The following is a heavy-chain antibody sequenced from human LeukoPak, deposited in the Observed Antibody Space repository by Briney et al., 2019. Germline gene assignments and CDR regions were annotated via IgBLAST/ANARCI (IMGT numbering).Heavy chain of an antibody. Sequence: GESLRLSCAASVFTFGGYAMSWVRQAPGKGLEWVSGMSGNGDRIYYADSVKGRYTISRDNSKNTLYLQMNSLRVEDTAIYYCARHLLSPGAQNWFDPWGQGTLVTVSS. CDR3: ARHLLSPGAQNWFDP. V-gene: IGHV3-23*01. J-gene: IGHJ5*02. CDR1: VFTFGGYA. CDR2: MSGNGDRI. D-gene: IGHD3-10*01.